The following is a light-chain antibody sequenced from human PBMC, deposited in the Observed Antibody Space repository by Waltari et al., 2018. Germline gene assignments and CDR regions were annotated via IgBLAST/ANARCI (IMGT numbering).Light chain of an antibody. Sequence: VLTQSPGTLSLSPGEIATLSCRANQSISKYLVWYQQRPGHAPRLLIYAASARATGVPDRFSGSGYGTDFTLTISRLEPEDFAVYYCQNHERLPATFGQGTKVEIK. CDR2: AAS. CDR3: QNHERLPAT. J-gene: IGKJ1*01. V-gene: IGKV3-20*01. CDR1: QSISKY.